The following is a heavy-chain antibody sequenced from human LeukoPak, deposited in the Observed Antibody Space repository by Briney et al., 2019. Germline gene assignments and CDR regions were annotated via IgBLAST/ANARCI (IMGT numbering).Heavy chain of an antibody. CDR1: GFTFSSYG. CDR2: ISGRGGST. J-gene: IGHJ4*02. V-gene: IGHV3-23*01. D-gene: IGHD3-10*01. Sequence: GGSLRLSCAASGFTFSSYGMSWVRQAPGKGLDGVSAISGRGGSTYYADSVKGGFTISRDNSKNTLYMQMTSLRAEDTAVYYCAKAYYYGSGSYYPTFDYWGQGTLVTVSS. CDR3: AKAYYYGSGSYYPTFDY.